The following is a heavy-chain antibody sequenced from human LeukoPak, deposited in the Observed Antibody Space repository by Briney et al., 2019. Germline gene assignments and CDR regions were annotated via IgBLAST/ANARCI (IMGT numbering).Heavy chain of an antibody. CDR2: INSASST. J-gene: IGHJ4*02. CDR3: ARGVSNSGSTNFDL. D-gene: IGHD4-23*01. V-gene: IGHV3-74*01. CDR1: GFSLRTHW. Sequence: PGGSLRLSCAASGFSLRTHWMHSVRQAAGKGLVWGSRINSASSTSYANSVKGRFTMSRDNAKNTLYLQRNSLRAEDTAVYYCARGVSNSGSTNFDLWGQGTLVTVSS.